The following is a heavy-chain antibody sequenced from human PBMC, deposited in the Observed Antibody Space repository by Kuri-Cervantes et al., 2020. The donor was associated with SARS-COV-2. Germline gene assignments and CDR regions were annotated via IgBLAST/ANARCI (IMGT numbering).Heavy chain of an antibody. CDR2: INSDGSST. D-gene: IGHD2-2*02. Sequence: GESLKISCAASGFTFSSYWMHWVRQAPGKGLVWVSRINSDGSSTSYADSVKGRFTISRDNAKNTLYLQMNSLRAEDTAVYYCATLGYCSSTSCYKRFDYWGQGTLVTVSS. J-gene: IGHJ4*02. CDR1: GFTFSSYW. V-gene: IGHV3-74*01. CDR3: ATLGYCSSTSCYKRFDY.